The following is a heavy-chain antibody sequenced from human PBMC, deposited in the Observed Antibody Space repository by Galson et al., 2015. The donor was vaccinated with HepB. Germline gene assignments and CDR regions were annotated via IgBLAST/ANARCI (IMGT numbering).Heavy chain of an antibody. D-gene: IGHD6-13*01. CDR2: IVVGSGNT. J-gene: IGHJ6*03. V-gene: IGHV1-58*02. CDR3: AAGSPTAAAGTPLRYYYYYMDV. Sequence: SVKVSCKASGFTFTSSAMQWVRQARGQRLEWIGWIVVGSGNTNYAQKFQERVTITRDMSTSTAYMELSSLRSEDTAVYYCAAGSPTAAAGTPLRYYYYYMDVWGKGTTVTVSS. CDR1: GFTFTSSA.